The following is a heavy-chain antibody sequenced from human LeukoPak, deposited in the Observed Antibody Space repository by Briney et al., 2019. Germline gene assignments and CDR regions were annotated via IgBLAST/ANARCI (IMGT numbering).Heavy chain of an antibody. J-gene: IGHJ5*02. CDR1: GYSISSGYY. CDR2: IYTSGST. V-gene: IGHV4-38-2*02. Sequence: SETLSLTCTVSGYSISSGYYWGWIRQPPGKGLEWIGRIYTSGSTNYNPSLKSRVTISVDTSKNQFSLKLSSVTAADTAVYYCARAPLGDILTGYYKGWFDPWGQGTLVTVSS. D-gene: IGHD3-9*01. CDR3: ARAPLGDILTGYYKGWFDP.